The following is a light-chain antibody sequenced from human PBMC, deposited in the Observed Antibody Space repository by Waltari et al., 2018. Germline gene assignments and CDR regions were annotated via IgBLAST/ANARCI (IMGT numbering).Light chain of an antibody. V-gene: IGKV1-5*03. CDR1: QNIRSW. Sequence: DIQMTQSPSTLSTFVGDRVTITCRASQNIRSWLAWYQQKPGQAPKLLIYKASTLQSGVPSRVSGSGSGTEFTLTISSLQTDDLATYYCQQYDHFTWTFGQGTRVELK. J-gene: IGKJ1*01. CDR2: KAS. CDR3: QQYDHFTWT.